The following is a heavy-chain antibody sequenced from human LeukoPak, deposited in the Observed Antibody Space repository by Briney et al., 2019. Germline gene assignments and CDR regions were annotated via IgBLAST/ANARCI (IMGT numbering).Heavy chain of an antibody. J-gene: IGHJ3*02. V-gene: IGHV4-59*01. CDR1: GGSISGYF. CDR2: IYYSGRT. Sequence: PSETLSLTCAVSGGSISGYFWSWIRQPPGKGLEWIGYIYYSGRTNYNPSLKGRATMSVDTSKNHFSLRLTSATVADTAVYYCARDVPVETSDAFDIWGQGTMVTVSS. D-gene: IGHD5-24*01. CDR3: ARDVPVETSDAFDI.